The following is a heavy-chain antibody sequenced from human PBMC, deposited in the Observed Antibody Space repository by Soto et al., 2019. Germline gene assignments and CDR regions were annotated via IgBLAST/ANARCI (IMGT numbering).Heavy chain of an antibody. Sequence: EVQLVESGGGLVKPGGSLRLSCAASGFTFSNAWMSWVRQAPGKGLEWVGRIKSKTEGGTTDYAAPVNGRFTMTRDDSKDTLCLQMNSLKAQDTAVYYCTAEVLLWFGEAEDRRGYWGQGSLVTGSS. D-gene: IGHD3-10*01. CDR1: GFTFSNAW. V-gene: IGHV3-15*05. CDR2: IKSKTEGGTT. J-gene: IGHJ4*02. CDR3: TAEVLLWFGEAEDRRGY.